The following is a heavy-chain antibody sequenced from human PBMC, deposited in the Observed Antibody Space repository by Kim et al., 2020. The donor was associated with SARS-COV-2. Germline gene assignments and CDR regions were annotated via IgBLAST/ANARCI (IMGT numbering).Heavy chain of an antibody. CDR1: GYSFTSYW. Sequence: GESLKISCQGSGYSFTSYWIGWVRQMPGKGLEWMGIIYPGDSDTRYSPSFQGQVTISADKSISTAYLQWSSLKASDTAMYYCARSWALEVFLESLSGWFDPWGQGTLVTVSS. J-gene: IGHJ5*02. V-gene: IGHV5-51*01. CDR2: IYPGDSDT. CDR3: ARSWALEVFLESLSGWFDP. D-gene: IGHD3-3*01.